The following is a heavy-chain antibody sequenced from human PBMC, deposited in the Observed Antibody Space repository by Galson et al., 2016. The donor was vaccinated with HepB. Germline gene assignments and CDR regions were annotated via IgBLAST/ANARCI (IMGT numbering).Heavy chain of an antibody. CDR3: ARHLGASIVEGFDY. Sequence: SETLSLTCTVSGGSINXXNTYXWGXXXQPXXXGLXXIASIXHSXXXHHXXSLKSRVTISVDTSMTQFSLKLSTVTAADTAVYYCARHLGASIVEGFDYWGQGXLVTVSX. J-gene: IGHJ4*02. CDR1: GGSINXXNTYX. V-gene: IGHV4-39*01. D-gene: IGHD2/OR15-2a*01. CDR2: IXHSXXX.